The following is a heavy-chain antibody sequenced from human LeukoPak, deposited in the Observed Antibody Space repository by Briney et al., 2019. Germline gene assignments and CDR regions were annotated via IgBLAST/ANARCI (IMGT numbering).Heavy chain of an antibody. J-gene: IGHJ4*02. Sequence: HTGGSLRLSCAASGFTFSNYWMSWVRQAPGKGLEWVANIKEDGSEKYYVDSVKGRFTISRDNAKNSLYLQMNSLRAEDTAVYYCARDHYIWGSYPSDYWGQGALVTVSS. D-gene: IGHD3-16*01. CDR1: GFTFSNYW. CDR2: IKEDGSEK. V-gene: IGHV3-7*01. CDR3: ARDHYIWGSYPSDY.